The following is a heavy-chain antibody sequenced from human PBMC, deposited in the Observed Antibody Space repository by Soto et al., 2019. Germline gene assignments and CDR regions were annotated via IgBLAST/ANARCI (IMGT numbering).Heavy chain of an antibody. Sequence: QVQLVQSGAEVKKPGASVKVSCKTSGYIFTAYSMHWVRQAPGQGLAWMGVVNPSGGSAHYAQSFDGRVTLTRDTSTSTYYMELTSLRYEDTAVYYCAREENCRGGTCYSEYFHHWGQGTLVTDSS. CDR2: VNPSGGSA. CDR3: AREENCRGGTCYSEYFHH. J-gene: IGHJ1*01. V-gene: IGHV1-46*01. CDR1: GYIFTAYS. D-gene: IGHD2-15*01.